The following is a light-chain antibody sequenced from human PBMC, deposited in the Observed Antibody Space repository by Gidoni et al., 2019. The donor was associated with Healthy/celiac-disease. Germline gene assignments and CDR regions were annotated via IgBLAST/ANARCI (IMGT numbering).Light chain of an antibody. CDR1: SRDVGGYKY. CDR2: EVS. V-gene: IGLV2-8*01. J-gene: IGLJ2*01. Sequence: QSPLPQPPSASRSPGQSATLSCTGTSRDVGGYKYVSWYQQHPGKAPKLMIYEVSRRPSGFPDRFSGSKSGNTASRTVSGLQAEDEADYYCSSYACSNNLVFGGGTRLTVL. CDR3: SSYACSNNLV.